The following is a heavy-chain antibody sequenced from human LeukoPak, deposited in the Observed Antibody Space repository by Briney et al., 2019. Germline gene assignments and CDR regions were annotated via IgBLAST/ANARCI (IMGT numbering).Heavy chain of an antibody. CDR1: GFTFNNAW. V-gene: IGHV3-15*01. J-gene: IGHJ4*02. D-gene: IGHD1-26*01. CDR3: TGSQWATHDY. Sequence: GGSLRLSCAASGFTFNNAWMSWVRQAPGKGLEWVGRIKRRGDGGTTDYAAPVKGRFTISRDDSKNTVYLRVNSLKTEDTGVYFCTGSQWATHDYWGQGTLVIVSS. CDR2: IKRRGDGGTT.